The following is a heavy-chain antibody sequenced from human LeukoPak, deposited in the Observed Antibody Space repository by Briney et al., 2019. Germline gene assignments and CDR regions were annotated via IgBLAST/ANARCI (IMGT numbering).Heavy chain of an antibody. CDR1: GFTFSTYA. CDR2: IGGSAATT. Sequence: GGSLRLSCAASGFTFSTYAMSWVRLAPGTGLEWLSIIGGSAATTYYADSVKGRFTVSSDNSKNTLYLHMNSLRPEDTAVYYCAKDRSAVVRASPMDYWGQGTLVIVSS. CDR3: AKDRSAVVRASPMDY. V-gene: IGHV3-23*01. J-gene: IGHJ4*02. D-gene: IGHD3-10*01.